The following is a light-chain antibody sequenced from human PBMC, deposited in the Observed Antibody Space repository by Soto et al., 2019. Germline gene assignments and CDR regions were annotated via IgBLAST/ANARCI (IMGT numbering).Light chain of an antibody. V-gene: IGKV3-15*01. Sequence: EIVMTQSPATLSVSPGERATLSCRARQRVGSNLAWYPQKPGQAPRLLIYGASTRAAGIPARFSGRGSGTEFTLTISSLQSEDFAVYFGQQYNNRWTFVPGTKVEIK. CDR1: QRVGSN. CDR3: QQYNNRWT. CDR2: GAS. J-gene: IGKJ1*01.